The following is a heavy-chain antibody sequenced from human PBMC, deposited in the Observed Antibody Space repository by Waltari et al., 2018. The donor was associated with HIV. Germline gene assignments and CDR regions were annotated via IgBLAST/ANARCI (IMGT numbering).Heavy chain of an antibody. CDR1: GGSISSSSYY. D-gene: IGHD1-26*01. J-gene: IGHJ4*02. Sequence: QLQLQESGPGLVKPSETLSLTCTVSGGSISSSSYYWGWIRHPPGKGLEWIGSIYYSGSTYYNPSLKSRVTISVDTSKNQFSLKLSSVTAADTAVYYCARDTLQSGSYFPSDYWGQGTLVTVSS. CDR2: IYYSGST. CDR3: ARDTLQSGSYFPSDY. V-gene: IGHV4-39*07.